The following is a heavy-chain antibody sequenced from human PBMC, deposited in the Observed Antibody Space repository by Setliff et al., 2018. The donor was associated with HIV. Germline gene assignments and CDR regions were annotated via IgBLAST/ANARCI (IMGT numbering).Heavy chain of an antibody. J-gene: IGHJ4*02. V-gene: IGHV2-70*11. CDR2: IDWDDAK. Sequence: SGPTLVNPTQTLTLTCTFSGFSLSPRGMSVSWIRQPPGKALEWLARIDWDDAKYYSTSLKTRLTTSKDTSKNQVVLTMTNMDPVDTATYYCARGSESLTYFDNLGPGTLVTVSS. D-gene: IGHD3-10*01. CDR1: GFSLSPRGMS. CDR3: ARGSESLTYFDN.